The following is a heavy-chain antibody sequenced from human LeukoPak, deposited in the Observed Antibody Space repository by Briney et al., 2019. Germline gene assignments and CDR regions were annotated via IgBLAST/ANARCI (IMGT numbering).Heavy chain of an antibody. CDR3: AGDSRWPRGAFDI. CDR1: GYTFTSYY. Sequence: ASVKVSCKASGYTFTSYYMHWVRQAPGQGLEWMGIINPSGGSTSYAQKFQGRVTMTRDTSTSTVYMELSSLRSEDTAVYYCAGDSRWPRGAFDIWGQGTMVTVSS. CDR2: INPSGGST. V-gene: IGHV1-46*01. J-gene: IGHJ3*02. D-gene: IGHD4-23*01.